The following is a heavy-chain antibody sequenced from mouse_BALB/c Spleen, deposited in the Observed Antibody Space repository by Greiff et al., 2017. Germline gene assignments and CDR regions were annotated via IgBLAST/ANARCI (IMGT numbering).Heavy chain of an antibody. D-gene: IGHD2-4*01. CDR3: ARGYYDYPMDY. V-gene: IGHV1-55*01. CDR1: GYNFTSYW. CDR2: IYPGSGST. J-gene: IGHJ4*01. Sequence: QVQLQQPGAELVKPGTSVKLSCKASGYNFTSYWINWVKLRPGQGLEWIGDIYPGSGSTNYNEKFKSKATLTVDTSSSTAYMQLSSLASEDSALYYCARGYYDYPMDYWGQGTSVTVSS.